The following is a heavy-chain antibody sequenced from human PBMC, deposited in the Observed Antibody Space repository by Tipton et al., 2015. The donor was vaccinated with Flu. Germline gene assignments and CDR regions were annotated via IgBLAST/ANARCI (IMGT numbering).Heavy chain of an antibody. CDR1: GYSISSGYY. J-gene: IGHJ5*02. D-gene: IGHD2-15*01. CDR3: ASRYCSGGSCVTGWFDP. V-gene: IGHV4-38-2*01. Sequence: TLSLTCAVSGYSISSGYYWGWLRQPPGKGLEWIGSIYHSGSTYYNPSLKSRVTISVDTSKNQFSLKLSSVTAADTAVYYCASRYCSGGSCVTGWFDPWGQGTLGTVSS. CDR2: IYHSGST.